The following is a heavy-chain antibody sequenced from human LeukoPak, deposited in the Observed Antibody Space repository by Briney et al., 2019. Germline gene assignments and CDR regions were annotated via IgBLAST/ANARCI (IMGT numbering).Heavy chain of an antibody. CDR3: ARGSSTYCSSTSCYPYYYYMDV. CDR1: GYTFTSYG. Sequence: ASVKVSCKASGYTFTSYGISWVRQAPGQGVEWMGWISAYNGNTNYAQKLQGRVTMTTDTSTSTAYMELRSLRSDDTAVYYCARGSSTYCSSTSCYPYYYYMDVWGKGTTVTISS. J-gene: IGHJ6*03. CDR2: ISAYNGNT. V-gene: IGHV1-18*01. D-gene: IGHD2-2*01.